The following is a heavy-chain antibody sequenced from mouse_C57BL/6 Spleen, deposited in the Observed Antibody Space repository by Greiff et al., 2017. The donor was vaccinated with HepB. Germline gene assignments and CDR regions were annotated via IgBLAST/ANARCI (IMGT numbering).Heavy chain of an antibody. CDR1: GYTFTTYP. V-gene: IGHV1-47*01. D-gene: IGHD2-5*01. J-gene: IGHJ1*03. CDR2: FHPYNDDT. Sequence: VQLQQSGAELVKPGASVKMSCKASGYTFTTYPIEWMKQNHGKSLEWIGNFHPYNDDTKYNEKFKGKATLTVEKSSSTVYLELRRLTSDDSAVYYCARSHDSNSYWYFDVWGTGTTVTVSS. CDR3: ARSHDSNSYWYFDV.